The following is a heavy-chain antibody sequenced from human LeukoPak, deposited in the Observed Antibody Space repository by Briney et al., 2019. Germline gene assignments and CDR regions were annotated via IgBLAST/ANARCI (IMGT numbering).Heavy chain of an antibody. Sequence: GASVKVSCKASGYTFTSYYMRWERQAPGQGLEWMGWISPNSGGTNYAQKFQGRVTMTRDTSISTAYMELSRLRSDDTAVYYCARDAYYYDSSGYYYNYYGMDVWGQGTTVTVSS. CDR2: ISPNSGGT. V-gene: IGHV1-2*02. D-gene: IGHD3-22*01. J-gene: IGHJ6*02. CDR3: ARDAYYYDSSGYYYNYYGMDV. CDR1: GYTFTSYY.